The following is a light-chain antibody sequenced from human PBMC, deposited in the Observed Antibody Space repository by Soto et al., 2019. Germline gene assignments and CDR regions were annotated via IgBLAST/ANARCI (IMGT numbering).Light chain of an antibody. CDR1: SSNIGAGYD. V-gene: IGLV1-40*01. CDR2: GNS. CDR3: SSYTSSGTLYV. Sequence: QSVLTQPPSVSGAPGQRVTISCTGSSSNIGAGYDVHWYQQLPGTAPKLLIYGNSNRPSGVSDRFSGSKSGNTASLTVSGLQAEDEADYYCSSYTSSGTLYVFGTGTKLTVL. J-gene: IGLJ1*01.